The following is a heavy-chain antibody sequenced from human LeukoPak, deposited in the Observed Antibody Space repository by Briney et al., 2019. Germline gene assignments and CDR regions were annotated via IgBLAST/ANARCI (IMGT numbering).Heavy chain of an antibody. Sequence: GGSLRLSCAASGFIFSSHWMHWVRQVPGKGLQWVSRINIDGSRTIYADSVKGRFTISRDNSKNTLYLQMNSLRAEDTAVYYCANTLYSPRSWGQGTLVTVSS. CDR1: GFIFSSHW. D-gene: IGHD2-2*02. J-gene: IGHJ5*02. V-gene: IGHV3-74*01. CDR3: ANTLYSPRS. CDR2: INIDGSRT.